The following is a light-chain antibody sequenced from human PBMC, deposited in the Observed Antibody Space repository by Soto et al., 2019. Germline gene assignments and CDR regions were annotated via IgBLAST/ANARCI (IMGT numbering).Light chain of an antibody. V-gene: IGKV1-27*01. CDR3: QKYNNAPET. CDR1: QGISSY. J-gene: IGKJ1*01. CDR2: AAS. Sequence: DIQMTQSPSSLSASVGDRVTITCRASQGISSYLAWYQQQPGKVPKVLIYAASTLQSGVPSRFSDSGSGTDFTLTISSLQPEDVATYYCQKYNNAPETFGQGTKVEIK.